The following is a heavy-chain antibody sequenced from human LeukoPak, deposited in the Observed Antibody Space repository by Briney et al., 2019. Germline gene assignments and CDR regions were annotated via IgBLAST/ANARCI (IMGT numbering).Heavy chain of an antibody. CDR2: IYTSGST. CDR3: ARGFSDYYDSSGYHDAFDI. V-gene: IGHV4-61*02. J-gene: IGHJ3*02. CDR1: GGSISSGSYY. D-gene: IGHD3-22*01. Sequence: SETLSLTCTVSGGSISSGSYYWSWIRQPAGKGLEWIGRIYTSGSTNYNPSLKSRVTISVDTSKNQFSLKLSSVTAADTAVCYCARGFSDYYDSSGYHDAFDIWGQGSMVTVSS.